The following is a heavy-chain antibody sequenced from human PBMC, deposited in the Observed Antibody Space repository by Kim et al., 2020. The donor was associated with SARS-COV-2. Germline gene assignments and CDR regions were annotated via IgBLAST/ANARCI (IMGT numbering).Heavy chain of an antibody. V-gene: IGHV3-30*18. CDR1: GFTFSNYG. Sequence: GGSLRLSCVASGFTFSNYGMHWVRQAPGKGLEWVGIVSYDGRNTNYAGSVEGRFTISRDNSKNTLFLQMNSLRTEDTALYYCVKEAAFTTIVVDYYFDYWGQGTLVTVSS. CDR2: VSYDGRNT. J-gene: IGHJ4*02. D-gene: IGHD3-22*01. CDR3: VKEAAFTTIVVDYYFDY.